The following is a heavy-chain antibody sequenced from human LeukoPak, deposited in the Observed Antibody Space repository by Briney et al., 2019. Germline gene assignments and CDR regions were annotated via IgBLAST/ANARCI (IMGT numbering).Heavy chain of an antibody. CDR3: GRDVSRGAGGAFDI. CDR2: IKQDGSEK. Sequence: GGSLRLSCAASGFTFSSYGMHWVRQAPGKGLEWVANIKQDGSEKYYVDSVKGRFTISRGNAKNSLYLQMNSLRAEDTAVYYCGRDVSRGAGGAFDIWGQGTMVTVSS. D-gene: IGHD2-8*02. J-gene: IGHJ3*02. CDR1: GFTFSSYG. V-gene: IGHV3-7*01.